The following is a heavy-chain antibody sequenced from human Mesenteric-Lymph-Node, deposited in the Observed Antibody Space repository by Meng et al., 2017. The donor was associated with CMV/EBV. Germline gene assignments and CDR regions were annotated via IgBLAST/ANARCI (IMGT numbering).Heavy chain of an antibody. CDR3: GKSYDSWSGYSPFDY. CDR2: IWYDGSNR. Sequence: GESLKISCAASGFIFSSYGMHWVRQAPGKGLEWVAFIWYDGSNRYHADSVKGRFTISRDNSKNTLYLQMNSLRVEDTAVYYCGKSYDSWSGYSPFDYWGQGTLVTVSS. V-gene: IGHV3-30*02. J-gene: IGHJ4*02. D-gene: IGHD3-3*01. CDR1: GFIFSSYG.